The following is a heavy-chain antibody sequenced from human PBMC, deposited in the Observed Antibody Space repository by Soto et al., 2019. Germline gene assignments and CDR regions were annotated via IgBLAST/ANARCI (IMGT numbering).Heavy chain of an antibody. CDR2: IIPIFGTA. J-gene: IGHJ6*02. Sequence: QVQLVQSGAEVKKPGSSVKVSCKASGGTFSSYAISWVRQAPGQGLEWMGGIIPIFGTANYAQKFQGRVTITADESTSTAYMELSRLRSEDTAVYYCARGGFYDYVWGSYRSYYYYGMDVWGQGTTVTVSS. CDR3: ARGGFYDYVWGSYRSYYYYGMDV. CDR1: GGTFSSYA. V-gene: IGHV1-69*01. D-gene: IGHD3-16*02.